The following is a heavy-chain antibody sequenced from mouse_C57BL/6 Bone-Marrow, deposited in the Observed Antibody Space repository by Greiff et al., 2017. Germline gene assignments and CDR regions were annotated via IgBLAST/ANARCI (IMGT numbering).Heavy chain of an antibody. CDR3: ARGGVDD. CDR1: GFTFSSYA. J-gene: IGHJ4*01. Sequence: EVKVVESGGGLVKPGGSLKLSCAASGFTFSSYAMSWVRQTPEKRLEWVATISDGGSYTYYPDNVKGRFTISRDNAKNNLYLQMSHLKSEDTAMYYCARGGVDDWGQGTSVTVSS. V-gene: IGHV5-4*03. CDR2: ISDGGSYT.